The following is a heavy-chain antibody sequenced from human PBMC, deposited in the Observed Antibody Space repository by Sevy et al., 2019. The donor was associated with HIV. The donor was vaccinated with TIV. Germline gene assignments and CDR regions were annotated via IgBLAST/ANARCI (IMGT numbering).Heavy chain of an antibody. V-gene: IGHV4-30-2*01. Sequence: TVSLTCAVSGGSISSGGYSWSWIRQPPGKGLEWIGYIYHSGSTYYNPSLKSRVTISVDRSKNQFSLKLSSVTAADTAVYYCARGTAAAWYDYWGQGTLVTVSS. CDR3: ARGTAAAWYDY. CDR1: GGSISSGGYS. CDR2: IYHSGST. D-gene: IGHD6-13*01. J-gene: IGHJ4*02.